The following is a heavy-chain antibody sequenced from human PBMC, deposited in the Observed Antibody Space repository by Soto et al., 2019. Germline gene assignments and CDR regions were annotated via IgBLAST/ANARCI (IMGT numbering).Heavy chain of an antibody. V-gene: IGHV3-33*01. Sequence: QVRLVESGGGVVQPGRSLRLSCAASGFSFSSFGMHWVRQAPRKGLEWVAVTWYDESNKYYADSVKGRFTISRDNSKNTLYLQMDSLRVEATAVYYCARGAGNYYYYMDVWGKGTTVTVSS. CDR1: GFSFSSFG. D-gene: IGHD3-16*01. J-gene: IGHJ6*03. CDR2: TWYDESNK. CDR3: ARGAGNYYYYMDV.